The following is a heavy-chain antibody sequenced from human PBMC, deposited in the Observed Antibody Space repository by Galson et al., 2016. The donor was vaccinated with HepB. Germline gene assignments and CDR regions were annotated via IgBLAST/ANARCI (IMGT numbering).Heavy chain of an antibody. CDR1: RFTFGDYA. CDR2: IRSKAYGGAT. Sequence: SLRLSCAGSRFTFGDYAMSWFRQAPGKGLEWVGFIRSKAYGGATEYAASVKGRFTISRDDFKSIAYLQMNSLKTDDTAVYYCTRVRERLSMIIVAIPDAFDIWGQGTMVTVSS. J-gene: IGHJ3*02. V-gene: IGHV3-49*03. D-gene: IGHD3-22*01. CDR3: TRVRERLSMIIVAIPDAFDI.